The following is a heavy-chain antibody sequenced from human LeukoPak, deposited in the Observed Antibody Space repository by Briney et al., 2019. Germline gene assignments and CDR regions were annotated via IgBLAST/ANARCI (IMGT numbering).Heavy chain of an antibody. V-gene: IGHV1-2*02. CDR3: ARRVVLTAYDY. D-gene: IGHD3-9*01. CDR2: INPNSGGT. CDR1: RYTFTGYY. J-gene: IGHJ4*02. Sequence: ASAKVSCKASRYTFTGYYMHWVRQAPGQGLEWMGWINPNSGGTKYAQKFQGRVTMTRDTSISTAYMEVSRLTSDDTAVYYCARRVVLTAYDYWGQGTLVTVSS.